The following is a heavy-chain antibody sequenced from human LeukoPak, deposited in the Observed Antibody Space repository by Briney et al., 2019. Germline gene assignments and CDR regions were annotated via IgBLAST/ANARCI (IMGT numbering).Heavy chain of an antibody. D-gene: IGHD3-16*01. CDR2: ISAYNGDM. V-gene: IGHV1-18*01. Sequence: ASVKVSCKASGYTFTTSGISWVRPAPGQGLEWVGWISAYNGDMNYAERLEGRVTVTTDTSTSTAYMEMRSLRSDDTAVYYCVRAYAYTMDVWGQGTTVTVSS. J-gene: IGHJ6*02. CDR1: GYTFTTSG. CDR3: VRAYAYTMDV.